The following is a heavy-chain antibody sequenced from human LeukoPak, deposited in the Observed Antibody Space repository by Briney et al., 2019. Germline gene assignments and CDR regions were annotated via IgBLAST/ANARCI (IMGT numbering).Heavy chain of an antibody. J-gene: IGHJ6*03. V-gene: IGHV3-53*01. CDR2: IYSDGSK. Sequence: PGGSLRLSCAASGFTVSSNYMSWVRQAPGKGLEWVSVIYSDGSKYYADSVKGRFTISRDNSKNTLYLQMNSLRSEDTAVYYCARVPGYCSSTSCSYYYYYYMDVWGKGTTVTVSS. CDR3: ARVPGYCSSTSCSYYYYYYMDV. CDR1: GFTVSSNY. D-gene: IGHD2-2*01.